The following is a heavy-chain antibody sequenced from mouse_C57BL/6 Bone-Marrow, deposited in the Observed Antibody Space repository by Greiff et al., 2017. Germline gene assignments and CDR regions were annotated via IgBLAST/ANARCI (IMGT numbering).Heavy chain of an antibody. J-gene: IGHJ4*01. CDR1: GYTFTSYW. Sequence: QVQLQQPGAELVKPGASVKVSCKASGYTFTSYWMHWVKQRPGQGLEWIGRIHPSDSDTNYNQKFKGKATLTVDKSSSTAYMQLSSLTSEDSAVYNCATNYGRTDDAMDYWGQGTSVTVSS. CDR3: ATNYGRTDDAMDY. V-gene: IGHV1-74*01. D-gene: IGHD1-1*01. CDR2: IHPSDSDT.